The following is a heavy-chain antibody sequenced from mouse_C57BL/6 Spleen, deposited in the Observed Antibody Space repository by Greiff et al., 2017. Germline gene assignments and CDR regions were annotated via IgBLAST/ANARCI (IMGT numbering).Heavy chain of an antibody. CDR1: GYTFTSYW. D-gene: IGHD2-13*01. J-gene: IGHJ2*01. Sequence: QVQLQQPGAELVKPGASVKMSCKASGYTFTSYWITWVKQRPGQGLEWIGDIYPGSGSTNYNEKFKSKATLTVDLSSSTAYMQLSSLTSEDSAVYYCARTGAGDYLDYWGQGTTLTVSS. CDR2: IYPGSGST. CDR3: ARTGAGDYLDY. V-gene: IGHV1-55*01.